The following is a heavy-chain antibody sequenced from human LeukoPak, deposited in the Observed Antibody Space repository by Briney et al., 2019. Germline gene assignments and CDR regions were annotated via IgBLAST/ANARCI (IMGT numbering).Heavy chain of an antibody. D-gene: IGHD6-13*01. CDR1: GFTINKYG. CDR3: ARVAGAAGLY. CDR2: ISHDGENK. J-gene: IGHJ4*02. Sequence: GGSLRLSCAASGFTINKYGIHWVRQAPGKGLEWVALISHDGENKFYADSVRGRFTISRDNSRNTLYLQMNSLRGEDTAMYYCARVAGAAGLYWGQGTLVTVSS. V-gene: IGHV3-33*01.